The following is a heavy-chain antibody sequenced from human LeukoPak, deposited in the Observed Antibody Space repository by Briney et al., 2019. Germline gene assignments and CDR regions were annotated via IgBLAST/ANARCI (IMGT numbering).Heavy chain of an antibody. CDR2: INSDASST. CDR3: AKALYCSGGSCYAPYFDY. CDR1: GFTFSIYW. Sequence: PGGSLRLSCAASGFTFSIYWMHWVRQAPGKGLVWVSRINSDASSTTYADSVKGRFTISRDTARNTLYLQTNSLRAEDTAVYYCAKALYCSGGSCYAPYFDYWGQGTLVTVSS. V-gene: IGHV3-74*01. D-gene: IGHD2-15*01. J-gene: IGHJ4*02.